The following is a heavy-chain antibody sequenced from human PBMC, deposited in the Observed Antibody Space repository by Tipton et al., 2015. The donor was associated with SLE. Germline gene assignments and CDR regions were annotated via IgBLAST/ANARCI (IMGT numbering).Heavy chain of an antibody. CDR3: ARDSDLVSRWGYGIDV. CDR2: IYSSGTT. V-gene: IGHV4-59*02. CDR1: GFTVSRNS. J-gene: IGHJ6*02. Sequence: LRLSCAASGFTVSRNSMSWIRQPPGKGLEFIGSIYSSGTTYYNPSPKSRITISGDMSKNQFSLKVSSVTAADTAVYYCARDSDLVSRWGYGIDVWGQGTTVAVSS. D-gene: IGHD6-19*01.